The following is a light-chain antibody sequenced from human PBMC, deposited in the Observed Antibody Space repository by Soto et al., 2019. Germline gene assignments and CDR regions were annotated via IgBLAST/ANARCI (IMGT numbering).Light chain of an antibody. Sequence: EIVMTQSPATLSVSPGERATLSCRASRYADRSYIAWYQQKPGQAPRLLIYAGSSRATGIPDRFSGSASGTDFTLTISRLEPEDFAVYYCQQYGSSLGVTFGGGTKVDIK. CDR2: AGS. CDR3: QQYGSSLGVT. CDR1: RYADRSY. V-gene: IGKV3-20*01. J-gene: IGKJ4*01.